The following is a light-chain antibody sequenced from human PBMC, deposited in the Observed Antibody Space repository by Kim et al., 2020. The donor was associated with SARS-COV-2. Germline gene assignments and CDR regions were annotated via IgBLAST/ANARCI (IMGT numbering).Light chain of an antibody. CDR1: TSDIGGYNF. CDR2: DVS. CDR3: ASYTSRSAHVL. V-gene: IGLV2-14*03. J-gene: IGLJ2*01. Sequence: QTALTQPASMSGSPGQSITISCSGGTSDIGGYNFVSWYQHHPGKAPKLIIYDVSKRPSGVSDRFSASKSGNTASLTVSGLQAEVEGDYYCASYTSRSAHVLFGGGTQLTVL.